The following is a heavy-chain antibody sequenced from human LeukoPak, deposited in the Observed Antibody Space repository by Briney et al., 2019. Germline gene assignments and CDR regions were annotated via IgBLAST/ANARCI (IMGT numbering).Heavy chain of an antibody. J-gene: IGHJ6*03. D-gene: IGHD3-3*01. Sequence: GGSLRLSCAASGFTFGSYAMIWVRQAPGKGLEWVSSISSTSSHIYYADSVKGRFTISRDNAKTSLDLQMNSLRVEDTAVYYCARALRNSYNFWSGSYTTNYYYYMDVWGKGTTVTVSS. CDR1: GFTFGSYA. CDR2: ISSTSSHI. V-gene: IGHV3-21*01. CDR3: ARALRNSYNFWSGSYTTNYYYYMDV.